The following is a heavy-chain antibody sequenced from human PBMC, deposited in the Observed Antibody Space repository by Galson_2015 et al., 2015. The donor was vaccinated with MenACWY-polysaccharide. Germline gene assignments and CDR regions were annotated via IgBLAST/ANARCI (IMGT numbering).Heavy chain of an antibody. J-gene: IGHJ5*02. CDR2: ISSSTSI. V-gene: IGHV3-48*01. Sequence: SLRLSCAASGFIFSSHSMNWVRQAPGRGLEWISYISSSTSINYADSVKGRFTISRDNAKNSLYLQMNSLRAEDTAIYYCAKANSGGICTSGWACWFDPWGQGSLVIVSS. D-gene: IGHD2-15*01. CDR1: GFIFSSHS. CDR3: AKANSGGICTSGWACWFDP.